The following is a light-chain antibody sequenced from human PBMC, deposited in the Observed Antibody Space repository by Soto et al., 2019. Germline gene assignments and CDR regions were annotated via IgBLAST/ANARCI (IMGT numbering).Light chain of an antibody. Sequence: QSVLTQPPSASGTPGQTVSISCSGTSSNMRINTVNWYQHLPGTAPKLIIYSNDQRPSGVPDRFSASKSGTSASLAINGLQSADEAVYYCAAWDDSLAWVFGGGTKLTVL. J-gene: IGLJ3*02. CDR2: SND. CDR3: AAWDDSLAWV. V-gene: IGLV1-44*01. CDR1: SSNMRINT.